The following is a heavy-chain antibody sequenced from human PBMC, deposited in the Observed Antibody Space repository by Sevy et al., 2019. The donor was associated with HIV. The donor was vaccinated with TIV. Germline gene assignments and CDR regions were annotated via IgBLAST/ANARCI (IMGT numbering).Heavy chain of an antibody. J-gene: IGHJ4*02. CDR1: GFTLNSYW. CDR2: IKQDGSVK. CDR3: VRAIAADGSF. V-gene: IGHV3-7*01. Sequence: GGSLRLSCVASGFTLNSYWMSWVRQAPGKGLEWVANIKQDGSVKYYVNSVKGRFTISRANARNLLYLQMNSLGVEDTALYYCVRAIAADGSFWGQGTLVTVSS. D-gene: IGHD6-13*01.